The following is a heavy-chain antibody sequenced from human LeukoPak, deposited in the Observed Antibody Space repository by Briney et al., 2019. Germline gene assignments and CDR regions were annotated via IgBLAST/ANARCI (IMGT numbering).Heavy chain of an antibody. V-gene: IGHV3-73*01. CDR3: TRFVDPVD. CDR2: IRSKANSYAT. CDR1: GFTFSDSA. D-gene: IGHD3-10*01. Sequence: PGGSLKLSCAASGFTFSDSAMHWVRQASGKGLEWVGRIRSKANSYATAYAASVKGRFTISRDDSKNTAYLQMNSLKTEDTAVYYCTRFVDPVDWGQGTLVTVSS. J-gene: IGHJ4*02.